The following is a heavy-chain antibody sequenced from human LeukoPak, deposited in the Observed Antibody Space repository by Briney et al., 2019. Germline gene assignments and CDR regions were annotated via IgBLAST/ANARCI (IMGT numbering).Heavy chain of an antibody. CDR2: IKEDGSDK. CDR1: GFTFSSYW. J-gene: IGHJ3*02. V-gene: IGHV3-7*01. CDR3: ARDLSPTTARVAYDAFDI. Sequence: GGSLRLSCAGSGFTFSSYWMTWVRQAPGKGLEWVANIKEDGSDKNYVDSVKGRFTISRDNAKNSLYLQMNSLRTEDTAMYYCARDLSPTTARVAYDAFDIWGQGTMVTVSS. D-gene: IGHD1-26*01.